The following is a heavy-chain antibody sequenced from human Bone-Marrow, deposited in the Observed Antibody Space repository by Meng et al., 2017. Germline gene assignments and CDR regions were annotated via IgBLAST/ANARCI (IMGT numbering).Heavy chain of an antibody. CDR1: GYTFTSYY. CDR2: MNPNSGNT. J-gene: IGHJ5*02. Sequence: ASVKVSCKASGYTFTSYYMHWVRQATGQGLEWMGWMNPNSGNTGYAQKFQGRVTMTRNTSISTAYMELSSLRSEDTAVYYCARGLLAGEALPWSQGTLVTVSS. CDR3: ARGLLAGEALP. V-gene: IGHV1-8*02. D-gene: IGHD4-17*01.